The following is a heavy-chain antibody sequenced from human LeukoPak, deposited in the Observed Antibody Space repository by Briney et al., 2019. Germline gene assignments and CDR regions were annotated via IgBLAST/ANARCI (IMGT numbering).Heavy chain of an antibody. V-gene: IGHV4-59*12. D-gene: IGHD1-26*01. CDR2: IYNSGTIYYSGST. J-gene: IGHJ5*02. CDR3: AREGTVGAELPKGFDP. Sequence: PSETLSLTCTVSGGSMSSNYWSWIRQPPGKGLEWIGYIYNSGTIYYSGSTNYNPSLLSRVTISVDTSKNQFSLKLSSVTAADTAVYYCAREGTVGAELPKGFDPWGQGTLVTVSS. CDR1: GGSMSSNY.